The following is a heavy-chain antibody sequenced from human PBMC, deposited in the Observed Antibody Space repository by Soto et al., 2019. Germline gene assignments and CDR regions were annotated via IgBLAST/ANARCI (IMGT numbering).Heavy chain of an antibody. CDR2: ISYDGSNK. CDR1: GFTFSSYA. CDR3: ARDRSDGSGYGMDV. D-gene: IGHD3-10*01. J-gene: IGHJ6*02. Sequence: QVQLVESGGGVVQPGRSLRLSCAASGFTFSSYAMHWVRQAPGKGLEWVAVISYDGSNKYYADSVKGRFTISRDNSKNTLYLQMNSLRAEDTAVHYCARDRSDGSGYGMDVWGQGTTVTVSS. V-gene: IGHV3-30-3*01.